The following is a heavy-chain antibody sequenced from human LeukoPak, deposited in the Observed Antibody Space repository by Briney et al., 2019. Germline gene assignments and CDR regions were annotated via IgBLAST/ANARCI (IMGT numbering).Heavy chain of an antibody. CDR1: GFTFSSYE. CDR3: ARGLGDSGSRPGSY. J-gene: IGHJ4*02. D-gene: IGHD2-15*01. CDR2: ISSSGSTI. V-gene: IGHV3-48*03. Sequence: GSLRLSCAASGFTFSSYEMNWVRQAPGKGLKWVSYISSSGSTIYYADSVKGRFTISRDNAKNSLYLQMNSLRAEDTAVYYCARGLGDSGSRPGSYWGQGTLVTVSS.